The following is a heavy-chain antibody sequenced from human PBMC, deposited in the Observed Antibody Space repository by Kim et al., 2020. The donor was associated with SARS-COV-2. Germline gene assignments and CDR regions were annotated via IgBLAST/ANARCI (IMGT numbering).Heavy chain of an antibody. Sequence: NPSLKGRVTISVDTSKNQFSLKLSSVTAADTAVYYCARAPWYDSSGPFDYWGQGTLVTVSS. CDR3: ARAPWYDSSGPFDY. V-gene: IGHV4-31*02. D-gene: IGHD3-22*01. J-gene: IGHJ4*02.